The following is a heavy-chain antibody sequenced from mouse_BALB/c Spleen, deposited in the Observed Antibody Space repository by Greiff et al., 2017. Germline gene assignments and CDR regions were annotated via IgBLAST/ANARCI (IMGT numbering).Heavy chain of an antibody. D-gene: IGHD1-1*01. CDR1: GDSITSGY. V-gene: IGHV3-8*02. Sequence: VQLKESGPSLVKPSQTLSLTCSVTGDSITSGYWNWIRKFPGNKLEYMGYISYSGSTYYNPSLKSRISITRDTSKNQYYLQLNSVTTEDTATYYCARLYYGSSYYYAMDYWGQGTSVTVSS. CDR3: ARLYYGSSYYYAMDY. J-gene: IGHJ4*01. CDR2: ISYSGST.